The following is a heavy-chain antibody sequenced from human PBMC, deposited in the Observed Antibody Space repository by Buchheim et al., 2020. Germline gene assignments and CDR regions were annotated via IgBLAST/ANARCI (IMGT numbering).Heavy chain of an antibody. CDR1: GGSFSGHY. V-gene: IGHV4-34*01. J-gene: IGHJ6*02. Sequence: QVQLQQWGAGLLKPSETLSLTCGVSGGSFSGHYSTWIRQSPGKGLEWIGEIYHSGSTNYNPSLKSRVTISVDKSKNQFSLKLSSVTAADTAVYYCARDDHDYGDYGADYYYYYGMDVWGQGTT. D-gene: IGHD4-17*01. CDR3: ARDDHDYGDYGADYYYYYGMDV. CDR2: IYHSGST.